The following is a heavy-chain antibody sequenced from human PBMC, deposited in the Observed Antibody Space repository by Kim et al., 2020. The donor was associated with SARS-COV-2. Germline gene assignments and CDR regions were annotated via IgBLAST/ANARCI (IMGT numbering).Heavy chain of an antibody. CDR1: GYTFTRYA. CDR2: INTNTGNP. J-gene: IGHJ5*02. CDR3: ARDPGYCSSTSCSYRNNWFDP. V-gene: IGHV7-4-1*02. Sequence: ASVKVSCKASGYTFTRYAMNWVRQAPGQGLEWMGWINTNTGNPTYAQGFTGRFVFTLDTSVSTAYLQISSLKAEDTAVYYCARDPGYCSSTSCSYRNNWFDPWGQGTLVTVSS. D-gene: IGHD2-2*01.